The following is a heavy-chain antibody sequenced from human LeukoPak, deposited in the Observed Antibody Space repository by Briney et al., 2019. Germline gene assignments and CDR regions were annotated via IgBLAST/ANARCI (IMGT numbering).Heavy chain of an antibody. CDR2: VYHTGAS. V-gene: IGHV4-59*01. Sequence: SETLSLTCSVSGASINNYYWTWIRQPPAKGLEWIGYVYHTGASGYHPSLKSRVAMSLDTSKNQVSLNLRSVTAADTAVYFCTRVVNGGHFDYWGQGTLVTVSS. CDR1: GASINNYY. CDR3: TRVVNGGHFDY. D-gene: IGHD2-8*01. J-gene: IGHJ4*02.